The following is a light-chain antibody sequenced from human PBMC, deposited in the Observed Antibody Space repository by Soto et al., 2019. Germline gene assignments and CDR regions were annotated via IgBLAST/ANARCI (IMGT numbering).Light chain of an antibody. CDR1: QSVSSSY. Sequence: DIALTQSPGTLSLSPGERATLSCRASQSVSSSYFAWYQQKPGQAPRLLIYAASRRASGIPDRFSGSGSGTDFTLTINRLEPEDFAVYYCQQYGALPYTFGQGTKLEIK. J-gene: IGKJ2*01. CDR2: AAS. V-gene: IGKV3-20*01. CDR3: QQYGALPYT.